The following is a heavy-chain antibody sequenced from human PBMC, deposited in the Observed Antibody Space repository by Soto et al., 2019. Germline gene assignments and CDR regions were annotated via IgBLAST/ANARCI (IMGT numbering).Heavy chain of an antibody. J-gene: IGHJ4*02. Sequence: GGSLRRSCAASGFTFSRYGMHWVRQAPGKGLEWVAIISFDGTNKYYADSVKGRFTISRDNSKNTLYLQMNSLRADDSAVYYCAKDREMGGYYTYDYWGQGTLVTVSS. CDR2: ISFDGTNK. CDR1: GFTFSRYG. V-gene: IGHV3-30*18. CDR3: AKDREMGGYYTYDY. D-gene: IGHD3-3*01.